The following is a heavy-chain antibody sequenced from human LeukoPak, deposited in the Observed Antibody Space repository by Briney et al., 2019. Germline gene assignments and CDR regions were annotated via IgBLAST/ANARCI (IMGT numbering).Heavy chain of an antibody. D-gene: IGHD2-2*01. V-gene: IGHV3-21*04. CDR3: ARDLVGLWDY. J-gene: IGHJ4*02. CDR2: ISSSSSYI. Sequence: PGGSLRLSCAASGFTFSSHSMNWVRQAPGKGLEWVSSISSSSSYIYYADSVKGRFTISRDNAKNSLYLQMNSLRAEDTAVYYCARDLVGLWDYWGQGTLVTVSS. CDR1: GFTFSSHS.